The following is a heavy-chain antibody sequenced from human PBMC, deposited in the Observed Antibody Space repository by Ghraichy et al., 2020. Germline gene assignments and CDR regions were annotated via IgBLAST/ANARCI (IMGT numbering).Heavy chain of an antibody. D-gene: IGHD3-22*01. V-gene: IGHV3-43*01. CDR1: GFTFDDYT. CDR2: ISWDGGST. J-gene: IGHJ4*02. CDR3: AKEYYDSSGLDY. Sequence: GESLNISCAASGFTFDDYTMHWVRQVPGKGLEWVSLISWDGGSTYYADSVKGRFTISRDNSKNSLYLQMNSLRTEDTALYYCAKEYYDSSGLDYWGQGTLVTVSS.